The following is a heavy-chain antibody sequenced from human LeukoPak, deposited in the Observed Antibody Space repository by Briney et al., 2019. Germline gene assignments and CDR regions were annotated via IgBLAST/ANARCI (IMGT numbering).Heavy chain of an antibody. CDR2: IYYSGST. CDR3: ARVTLSYYYDSSGRLGDAFDI. Sequence: SETLSLTCTVSGGSISSYYWSWIRQPPGKGLEWIGYIYYSGSTNYNPSLKSRVTISVDTSKNQFCLKLSSVTAADTAVYYCARVTLSYYYDSSGRLGDAFDIWGQGTMVTVSS. J-gene: IGHJ3*02. V-gene: IGHV4-59*01. CDR1: GGSISSYY. D-gene: IGHD3-22*01.